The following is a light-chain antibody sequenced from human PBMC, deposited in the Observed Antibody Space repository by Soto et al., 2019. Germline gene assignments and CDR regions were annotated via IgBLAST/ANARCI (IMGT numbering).Light chain of an antibody. Sequence: EIVLTQSPGTLSLSPGQRATLSCRSSESISRDYLAWYQQRLGQAPRLLMYGASSRATGIPDRFSGSGSGTDFTLTISRLEPEDFAVYYCQQYGSSPITFGQGTRLEIK. CDR2: GAS. CDR1: ESISRDY. CDR3: QQYGSSPIT. J-gene: IGKJ5*01. V-gene: IGKV3-20*01.